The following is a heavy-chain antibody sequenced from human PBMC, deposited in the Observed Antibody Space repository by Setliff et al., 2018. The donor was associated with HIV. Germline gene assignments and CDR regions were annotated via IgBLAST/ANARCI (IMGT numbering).Heavy chain of an antibody. J-gene: IGHJ1*01. CDR1: GYTLTELS. CDR3: ATDPGYSSTWYSESFQH. CDR2: FDPEDGET. D-gene: IGHD6-13*01. Sequence: ASVKVSCKISGYTLTELSIHWVRQAPGKGLEWMANFDPEDGETFYAQKFQGRLTMTEDTSTDTAYMELSSLRSDDTAMYYCATDPGYSSTWYSESFQHWGQGTVITV. V-gene: IGHV1-24*01.